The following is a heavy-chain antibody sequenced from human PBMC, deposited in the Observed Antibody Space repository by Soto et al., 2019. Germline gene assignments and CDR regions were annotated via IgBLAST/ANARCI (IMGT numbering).Heavy chain of an antibody. V-gene: IGHV5-51*01. CDR1: GYRFSAYW. CDR3: ARLGGIVDTGTWIQ. J-gene: IGHJ4*02. CDR2: IYPGDSDT. D-gene: IGHD1-26*01. Sequence: PGESLKISCNASGYRFSAYWICWVRQRPWKGPEWMAIIYPGDSDTRENPSFQGQVTISADKSSNTVHLQWRSLKASDTAIYYCARLGGIVDTGTWIQWGQGTPVTVSS.